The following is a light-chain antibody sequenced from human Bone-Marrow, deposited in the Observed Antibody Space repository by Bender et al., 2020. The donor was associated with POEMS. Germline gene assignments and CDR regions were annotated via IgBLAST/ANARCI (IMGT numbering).Light chain of an antibody. CDR2: EVT. Sequence: QSALTQPASVSGSPGQSITLSCTGIRSDIGSYNFVSWYQYHPGKAPKLMIFEVTKRPSGVPDRFSGSKSDNTASLTVSGLQAEDEADYYCSSYAGSNNFVFGTGTKVTVL. V-gene: IGLV2-8*01. J-gene: IGLJ1*01. CDR1: RSDIGSYNF. CDR3: SSYAGSNNFV.